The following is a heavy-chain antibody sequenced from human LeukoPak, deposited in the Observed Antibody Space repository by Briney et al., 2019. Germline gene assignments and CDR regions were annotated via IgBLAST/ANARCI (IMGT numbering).Heavy chain of an antibody. D-gene: IGHD5-24*01. CDR1: GGSISSSSYY. J-gene: IGHJ3*02. V-gene: IGHV4-39*01. Sequence: SETLSLTCTVSGGSISSSSYYWGWIRQPPGKGLEWIGSIYYSGSTYYNPSLKSRVTISVDTSKNQFSLKLSSVTAADTAVYYCARHFVRPLEVATISAAFDIWGQGTMVTVSS. CDR3: ARHFVRPLEVATISAAFDI. CDR2: IYYSGST.